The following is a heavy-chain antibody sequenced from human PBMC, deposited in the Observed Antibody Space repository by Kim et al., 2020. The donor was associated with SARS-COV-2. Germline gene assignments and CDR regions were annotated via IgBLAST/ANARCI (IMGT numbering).Heavy chain of an antibody. Sequence: SETLSLTCTVSGGSISSYYWSWIRQPPGKGLEWIGYIYYSGSTNYNPSLKSRVTISVDTSKNQFSLKLSSVTAADTAVYYCAREGYSYGYYYGMDVWGQGTPVTVSS. J-gene: IGHJ6*02. V-gene: IGHV4-59*01. CDR3: AREGYSYGYYYGMDV. CDR1: GGSISSYY. CDR2: IYYSGST. D-gene: IGHD5-18*01.